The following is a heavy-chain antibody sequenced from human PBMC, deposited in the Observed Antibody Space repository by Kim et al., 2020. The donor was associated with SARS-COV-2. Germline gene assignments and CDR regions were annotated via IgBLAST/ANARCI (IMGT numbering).Heavy chain of an antibody. CDR2: INTNTGNP. J-gene: IGHJ4*02. CDR3: AYGSCRDFVDY. D-gene: IGHD3-10*01. Sequence: ASVKVSCKVSGYTFTSYAMNWVRQAPGQGLDWMGCINTNTGNPTYAQCFTGRFVFSLDTSVSTAYLQISSLKAEDTAVYYCAYGSCRDFVDYWGQGTLVTVSS. CDR1: GYTFTSYA. V-gene: IGHV7-4-1*02.